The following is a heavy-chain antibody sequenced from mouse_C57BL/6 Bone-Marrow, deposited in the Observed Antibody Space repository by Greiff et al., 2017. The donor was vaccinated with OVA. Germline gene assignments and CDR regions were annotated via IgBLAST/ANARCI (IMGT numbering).Heavy chain of an antibody. D-gene: IGHD1-3*01. J-gene: IGHJ1*03. Sequence: EVQVVESGEGLVKPGGSLKLSCAASGFTFSSYAMSWVRQTPEKRLEWVAYISSGGDYIYYADTVKGRFTISRDNARNALYLQMSSLKSEDTAMYYCTKVLAAFYVWGTGTTVTVSS. CDR3: TKVLAAFYV. CDR2: ISSGGDYI. CDR1: GFTFSSYA. V-gene: IGHV5-9-1*02.